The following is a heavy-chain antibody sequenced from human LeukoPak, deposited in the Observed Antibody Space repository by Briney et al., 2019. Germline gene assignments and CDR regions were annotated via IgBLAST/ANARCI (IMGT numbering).Heavy chain of an antibody. CDR1: GYTFTSYD. CDR3: ARTVGATRGAFDI. D-gene: IGHD1-26*01. J-gene: IGHJ3*02. Sequence: ASVKVSCKASGYTFTSYDINWVRQATGQGLEWMGWMNPNSGNTGYAQKFQGRVTVTRNTSISTAYMELSSLRSEDTAVYYCARTVGATRGAFDIWGQGTMVTVSS. V-gene: IGHV1-8*03. CDR2: MNPNSGNT.